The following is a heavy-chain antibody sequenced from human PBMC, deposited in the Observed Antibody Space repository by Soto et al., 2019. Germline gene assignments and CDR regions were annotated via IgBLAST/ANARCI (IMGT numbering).Heavy chain of an antibody. CDR3: AKVEAITMIVVVNPDAFDI. CDR2: ISGSGGST. Sequence: EVQLLESGGGLVQPGGSLRLSCAASGFTFSSYAMSWVRQAPGKGLEWVSAISGSGGSTYYADSVKGRFTISKDNSKKTLYLQMNSLRAEDTAVYYCAKVEAITMIVVVNPDAFDIWGQGTMVTVSS. D-gene: IGHD3-22*01. CDR1: GFTFSSYA. V-gene: IGHV3-23*01. J-gene: IGHJ3*02.